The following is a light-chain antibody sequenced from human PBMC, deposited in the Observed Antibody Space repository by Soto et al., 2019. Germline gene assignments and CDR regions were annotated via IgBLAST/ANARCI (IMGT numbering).Light chain of an antibody. CDR3: HQYGSSPWT. Sequence: ETVLTQSPGTLSLSPGERATLSCRASQSAFSSYLAWFQKKPGQAPRLLTYGASSRATGVPDRFSGSGSGTDFTLTISRLEPEDFAVYYCHQYGSSPWTLGQGTKVEIK. CDR1: QSAFSSY. CDR2: GAS. V-gene: IGKV3-20*01. J-gene: IGKJ1*01.